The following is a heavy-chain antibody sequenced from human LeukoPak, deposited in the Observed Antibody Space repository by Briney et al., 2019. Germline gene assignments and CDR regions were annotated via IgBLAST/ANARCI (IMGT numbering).Heavy chain of an antibody. Sequence: GGSLRLSCAASGFTFSSYAMSWVRQAPGKGLEWVSAISGSGGSTYYADSVKGRFTISRDNSKNTLYLQMNSLRAEDTAVYYCAKAVSGTFYYYVMDVWGQGTTVTVSS. J-gene: IGHJ6*02. V-gene: IGHV3-23*01. D-gene: IGHD6-19*01. CDR1: GFTFSSYA. CDR2: ISGSGGST. CDR3: AKAVSGTFYYYVMDV.